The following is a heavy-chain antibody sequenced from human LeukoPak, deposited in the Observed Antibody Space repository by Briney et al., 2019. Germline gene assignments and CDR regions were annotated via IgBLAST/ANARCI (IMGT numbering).Heavy chain of an antibody. V-gene: IGHV1-2*02. J-gene: IGHJ2*01. CDR3: VRESERVEMVPLTIRRDHCYFDL. Sequence: ASVKVSCKASGYTFTAHYVRWVRQAPGQGLEWMGWINPNGGTNYAQKFQGTVSMTLDTSISTAYMELTSLRSDDTAVYYCVRESERVEMVPLTIRRDHCYFDLWGRGSLVTVSS. D-gene: IGHD5-24*01. CDR1: GYTFTAHY. CDR2: INPNGGT.